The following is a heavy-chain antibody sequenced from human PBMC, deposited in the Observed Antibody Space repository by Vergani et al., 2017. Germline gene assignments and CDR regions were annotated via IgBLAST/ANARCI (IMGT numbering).Heavy chain of an antibody. CDR3: ARVNTETNSHLYYYYDMDV. J-gene: IGHJ6*02. D-gene: IGHD4-11*01. V-gene: IGHV4-34*01. Sequence: QVQLQQWGGGLLKPSETLSLTCVVNGGSFTSYHWTWIRQSPGEGLEWVGDIDHTGRPDYNPSLKSRLTMSVDKSRNQFSLTLNSVTATDTAIYFCARVNTETNSHLYYYYDMDVWGQGTAVTVS. CDR1: GGSFTSYH. CDR2: IDHTGRP.